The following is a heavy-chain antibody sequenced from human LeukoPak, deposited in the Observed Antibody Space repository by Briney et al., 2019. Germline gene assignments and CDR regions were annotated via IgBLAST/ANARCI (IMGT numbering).Heavy chain of an antibody. J-gene: IGHJ5*02. Sequence: NSGGSLRLSCAASGFTFSSHAMSWVRQAPGKGLEWIGYVHRNGRTNYSPSLKSRVTISVDTSNNQFFLKLTSLTAADTAIYYCARGDGGRWELHSAGWFDPWGQGTLVTVSS. D-gene: IGHD1-26*01. CDR3: ARGDGGRWELHSAGWFDP. CDR1: GFTFSSHA. CDR2: VHRNGRT. V-gene: IGHV4-59*11.